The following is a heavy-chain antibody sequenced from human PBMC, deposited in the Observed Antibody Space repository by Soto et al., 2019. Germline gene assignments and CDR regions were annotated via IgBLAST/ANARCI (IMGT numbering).Heavy chain of an antibody. J-gene: IGHJ4*02. V-gene: IGHV3-23*01. CDR2: ISGSGGST. CDR1: GFTFSSYA. D-gene: IGHD6-19*01. CDR3: AKTVAGTVWYFDY. Sequence: GGSLRLSCAASGFTFSSYAMSWVRQAPGKGLEWVSAISGSGGSTYYADSVKGRFTISRDNSKNTPYLQMNSLRAEDTAVYYCAKTVAGTVWYFDYWGQGTLVTSPQ.